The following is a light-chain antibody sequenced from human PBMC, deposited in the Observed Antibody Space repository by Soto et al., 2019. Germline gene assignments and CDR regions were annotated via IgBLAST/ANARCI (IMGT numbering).Light chain of an antibody. CDR1: QSVRNNY. J-gene: IGKJ1*01. CDR3: YQYDSSPWT. V-gene: IGKV3-20*01. CDR2: GAS. Sequence: EIVLTQSPGTLSLSPGQRATLSCRSSQSVRNNYLAWYQQKPGQAPRLLIYGASNRATGVPDRFSGSGSGTDFTLTISRLEPEDFAVYFCYQYDSSPWTFGQGTKVDIK.